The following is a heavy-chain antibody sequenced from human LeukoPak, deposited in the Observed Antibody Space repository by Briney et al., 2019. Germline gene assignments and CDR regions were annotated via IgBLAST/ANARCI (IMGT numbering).Heavy chain of an antibody. V-gene: IGHV4-59*01. J-gene: IGHJ3*02. CDR2: IYYSGST. CDR3: ARGSVRGVIISRRLDAFDI. D-gene: IGHD3-10*01. Sequence: KTSETLSLTCTVSGGSISSYYWSWIRQPPGKGLEWIGYIYYSGSTNYNPSLKSRVTISVDTSKNQFSLKLSSVTAADTAVYYCARGSVRGVIISRRLDAFDIWGQGTMVTVPS. CDR1: GGSISSYY.